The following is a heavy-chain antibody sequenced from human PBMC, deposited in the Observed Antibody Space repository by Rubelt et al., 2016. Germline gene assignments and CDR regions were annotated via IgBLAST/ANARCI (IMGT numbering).Heavy chain of an antibody. CDR3: AGGAARVYDTSGNYYPRGRYYAMDV. D-gene: IGHD3-22*01. CDR1: GGSFSAYY. Sequence: GQLQQWGAGLLKPSETLSLTCAVYGGSFSAYYWSWIRQPPGKGLEWIGEINHSGSTSYNPSLKSRVTISEDTSKNQFSLKLSSVTAADTAVYYCAGGAARVYDTSGNYYPRGRYYAMDVWGQGTTVTVSS. J-gene: IGHJ6*02. CDR2: INHSGST. V-gene: IGHV4-34*02.